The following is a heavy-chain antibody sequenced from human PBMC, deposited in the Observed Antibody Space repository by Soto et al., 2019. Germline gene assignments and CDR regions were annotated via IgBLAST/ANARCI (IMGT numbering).Heavy chain of an antibody. Sequence: SQTLSLTCAISGDSVSSNSAAWNWIRQSPSRGLEWLGRTYYRSKWYNDYALSVKSRITINPDTSKNQFSLQLNSVTPEDTAVYYCARDRVPSYYGSGTFYRYYYMDVWGKGTTVTVSS. CDR2: TYYRSKWYN. J-gene: IGHJ6*03. CDR1: GDSVSSNSAA. D-gene: IGHD3-10*01. CDR3: ARDRVPSYYGSGTFYRYYYMDV. V-gene: IGHV6-1*01.